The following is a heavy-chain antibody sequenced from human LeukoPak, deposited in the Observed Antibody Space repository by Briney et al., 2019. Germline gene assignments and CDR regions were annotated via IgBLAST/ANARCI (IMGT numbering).Heavy chain of an antibody. Sequence: GRSLRLSCAASGFTFDDYAMHWVRQAPGKGLEWVSGISWNSGSIGYADSVKGRFTISRDNAKNSLYLQMSSLRAEDTALYYCAKDTDYDILTGSVDYWGQGTLVTVSS. CDR1: GFTFDDYA. J-gene: IGHJ4*02. D-gene: IGHD3-9*01. V-gene: IGHV3-9*01. CDR3: AKDTDYDILTGSVDY. CDR2: ISWNSGSI.